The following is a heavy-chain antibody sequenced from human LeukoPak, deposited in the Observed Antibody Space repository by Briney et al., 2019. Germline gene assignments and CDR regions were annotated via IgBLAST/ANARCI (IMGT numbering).Heavy chain of an antibody. Sequence: ASVKVSCKAFGYTFTAYYMHWVRQAPGQGLEWMGWINPNSGGTNYAQKFQGRVTMTRDTSISTAYMELSRLRSDDTAVYYCARAPSRDSSGYPMDWGQGTLVTVSS. D-gene: IGHD3-22*01. CDR1: GYTFTAYY. CDR2: INPNSGGT. V-gene: IGHV1-2*02. CDR3: ARAPSRDSSGYPMD. J-gene: IGHJ4*02.